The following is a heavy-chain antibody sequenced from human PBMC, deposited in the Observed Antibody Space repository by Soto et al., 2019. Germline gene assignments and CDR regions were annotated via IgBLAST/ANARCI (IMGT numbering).Heavy chain of an antibody. Sequence: GGSLRLSCAASGFTFSSYSMNWVRQAPGKGLEWVSSISSSSSYIYYADSVKGRFTISRDNAKNSLYLQMDSLRAEDTAVYYCAREGYDAEETFDYWGQGTLVTVSS. V-gene: IGHV3-21*01. J-gene: IGHJ4*02. CDR3: AREGYDAEETFDY. CDR2: ISSSSSYI. D-gene: IGHD3-3*01. CDR1: GFTFSSYS.